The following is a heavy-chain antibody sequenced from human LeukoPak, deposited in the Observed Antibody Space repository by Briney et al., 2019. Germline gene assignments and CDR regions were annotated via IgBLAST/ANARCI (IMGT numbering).Heavy chain of an antibody. D-gene: IGHD4/OR15-4a*01. J-gene: IGHJ4*02. CDR3: AKFPGTMGY. V-gene: IGHV3-30-3*02. CDR2: ISFDGSKK. CDR1: GFIFSDYP. Sequence: PGGSLRLSCAASGFIFSDYPMHWVRQAPGKGLEWVAVISFDGSKKYYADSVKGRFTISRDNSKNTLYLQMNSLRAEDTAVYYCAKFPGTMGYWGQGTLVTVSS.